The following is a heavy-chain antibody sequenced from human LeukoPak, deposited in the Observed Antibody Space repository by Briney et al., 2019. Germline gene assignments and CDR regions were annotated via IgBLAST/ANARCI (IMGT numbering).Heavy chain of an antibody. V-gene: IGHV4-39*01. Sequence: SETLSLTCTVSGGSISSSSYYWGWIRQPPGKGLEWIGSMYYSGSTYYNPSLKSRVTISVDTSKNQFSLKLSSVTAADTAVYYCARTYCSDGSCDDYFDYWGQGTLVTASS. CDR2: MYYSGST. D-gene: IGHD2-15*01. CDR1: GGSISSSSYY. J-gene: IGHJ4*02. CDR3: ARTYCSDGSCDDYFDY.